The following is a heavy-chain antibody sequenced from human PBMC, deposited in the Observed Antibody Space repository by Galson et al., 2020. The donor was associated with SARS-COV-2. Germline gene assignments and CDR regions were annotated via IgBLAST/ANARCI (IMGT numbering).Heavy chain of an antibody. J-gene: IGHJ6*03. Sequence: SQTLSLTCTVSGGSISSSSYYWGWIRQPPGKGLEWIGSIYYSGSTYYNPSLKSRVTISVYTSKNQFSLKLSSVTAADTAVYYCARLTDYYDSSGLHYYYYYYMDVWGKGTTVTVSS. D-gene: IGHD3-22*01. CDR1: GGSISSSSYY. V-gene: IGHV4-39*07. CDR2: IYYSGST. CDR3: ARLTDYYDSSGLHYYYYYYMDV.